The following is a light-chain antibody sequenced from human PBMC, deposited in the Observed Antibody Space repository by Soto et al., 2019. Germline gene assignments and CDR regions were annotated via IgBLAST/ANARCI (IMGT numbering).Light chain of an antibody. V-gene: IGKV1-39*01. J-gene: IGKJ1*01. CDR2: AAS. CDR3: QQSYSTPRT. CDR1: QSISSY. Sequence: DIQMTQSPSSLSASVGDRVTITCRASQSISSYLNWYQQKPGKAPKLLIYAASSLQSGVPSRFSGSGSGTDFTLTISSLQPEDFPTYYCQQSYSTPRTFRQGTKVQIK.